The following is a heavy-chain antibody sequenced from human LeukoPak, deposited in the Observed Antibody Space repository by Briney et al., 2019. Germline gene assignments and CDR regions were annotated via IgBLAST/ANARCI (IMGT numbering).Heavy chain of an antibody. V-gene: IGHV3-33*08. J-gene: IGHJ6*02. CDR2: IWYDGSNK. Sequence: GGSLRLSCAASGFTFSNFGMSWVRQAPGKGLEWVAVIWYDGSNKYYADSVKGRFTISRDNSKNTLYLQMNSLRAEDTAVYYCARYPLTDAIHYGMDVWGQGTTVTVSS. CDR3: ARYPLTDAIHYGMDV. CDR1: GFTFSNFG. D-gene: IGHD2-8*01.